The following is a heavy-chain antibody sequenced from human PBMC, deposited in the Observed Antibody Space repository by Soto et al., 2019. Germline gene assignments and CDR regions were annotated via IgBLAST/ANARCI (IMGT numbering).Heavy chain of an antibody. V-gene: IGHV4-30-4*01. CDR1: GGSISSGDYY. J-gene: IGHJ6*02. Sequence: SETLYLTCTVSGGSISSGDYYWSWIRQPPGKGLEWIGYIYYSGSTYYNPSLKSRVTISVDTSKNQFSLKLSSVTAADTAVYYCARGTYYYGSGSFPYGMDVWGQGTTVTVFS. D-gene: IGHD3-10*01. CDR3: ARGTYYYGSGSFPYGMDV. CDR2: IYYSGST.